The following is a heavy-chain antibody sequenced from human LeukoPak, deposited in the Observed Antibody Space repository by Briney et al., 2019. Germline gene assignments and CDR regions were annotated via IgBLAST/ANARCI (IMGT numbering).Heavy chain of an antibody. CDR2: IYYSGST. V-gene: IGHV4-59*01. CDR1: GGSISSYY. Sequence: SETLSLTCTVSGGSISSYYWSWIRQPPGKGLEWIGYIYYSGSTNYNPSLKSRVTISVDTSKNQFSLKLSSVTAADTAVYYCARDQAGYNWNYTPRTFYYYYMDVWGKGTTVTVSS. J-gene: IGHJ6*03. CDR3: ARDQAGYNWNYTPRTFYYYYMDV. D-gene: IGHD1-7*01.